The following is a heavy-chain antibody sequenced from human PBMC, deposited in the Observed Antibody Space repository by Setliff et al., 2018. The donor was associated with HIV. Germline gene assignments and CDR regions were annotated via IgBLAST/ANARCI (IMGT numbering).Heavy chain of an antibody. CDR1: GYSISSGYY. Sequence: SETLSLTCAVSGYSISSGYYWGWIRQSPGKGLEWIGSIYHSGSTYYNPSLKSRVTISVDTSKNQFSLKLSSVTAADTAVYYCAREGTVGDYYDSSGYYYVGVTNWFDPWGQGTLVTVSS. D-gene: IGHD3-22*01. V-gene: IGHV4-38-2*02. J-gene: IGHJ5*02. CDR2: IYHSGST. CDR3: AREGTVGDYYDSSGYYYVGVTNWFDP.